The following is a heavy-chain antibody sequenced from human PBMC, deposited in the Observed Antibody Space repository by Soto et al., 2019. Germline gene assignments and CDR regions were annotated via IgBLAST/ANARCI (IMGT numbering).Heavy chain of an antibody. CDR3: ARGAEAAAGTLDY. Sequence: SETLSLTCTVSGGSVSSGSYYWSWIRQPPGKGLEWIGYINYIGNTNYNPSLQSRVTISVDTSKNQFSLKLRFVTATDTAVYYCARGAEAAAGTLDYWGQGTQVTVSS. D-gene: IGHD6-13*01. CDR2: INYIGNT. V-gene: IGHV4-61*01. CDR1: GGSVSSGSYY. J-gene: IGHJ4*02.